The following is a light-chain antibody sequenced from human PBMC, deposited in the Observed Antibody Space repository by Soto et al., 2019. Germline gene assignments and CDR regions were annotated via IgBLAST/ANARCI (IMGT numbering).Light chain of an antibody. CDR3: QQYGASPFN. CDR1: QSVSGTY. CDR2: GAS. J-gene: IGKJ3*01. Sequence: EIVLTQSPGTLSLSPGERATLSCRASQSVSGTYLAWYQQRPGQAPKVLIYGASSRAAGIPDRFSGSGSGTDFTLTISRLEPEECAVYYCQQYGASPFNFGPGTKVDIK. V-gene: IGKV3-20*01.